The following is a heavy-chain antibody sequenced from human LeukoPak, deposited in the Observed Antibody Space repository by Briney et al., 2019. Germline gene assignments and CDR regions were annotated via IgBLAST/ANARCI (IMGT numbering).Heavy chain of an antibody. V-gene: IGHV3-30*18. CDR1: GFTFSSYG. Sequence: PGGSLRLSCAASGFTFSSYGMHWVRQAPGKGLEWVAVISYDGSNKYYADSVKGRFTISRDNSKNTLYLQMNSLRAEDAAVYYCAKDLGTHYYYGSGSYWGYYYYYGMDVWGQGTTVTVSS. D-gene: IGHD3-10*01. CDR3: AKDLGTHYYYGSGSYWGYYYYYGMDV. J-gene: IGHJ6*02. CDR2: ISYDGSNK.